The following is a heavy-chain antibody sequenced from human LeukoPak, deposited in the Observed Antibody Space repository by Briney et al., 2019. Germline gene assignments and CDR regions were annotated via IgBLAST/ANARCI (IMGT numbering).Heavy chain of an antibody. Sequence: GGSLRLSCAASGFTFSSYAMSWVRPAPGKGLEWVSAISGSGGSTYYADSVKGRFTISRDNSKNTLYLQMNSLRAEDTAVYYCAIPYYYGSGSYYNSPFDYWGQGTLVTVSS. D-gene: IGHD3-10*01. CDR3: AIPYYYGSGSYYNSPFDY. CDR1: GFTFSSYA. CDR2: ISGSGGST. V-gene: IGHV3-23*01. J-gene: IGHJ4*02.